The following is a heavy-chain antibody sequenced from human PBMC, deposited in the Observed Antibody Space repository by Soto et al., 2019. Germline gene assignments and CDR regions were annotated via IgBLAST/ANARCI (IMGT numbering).Heavy chain of an antibody. CDR1: GYSLTDNG. Sequence: GASVKVSCKASGYSLTDNGITWVRQASGQGLEYVGWISPGSGKTDYAQKFQGRVTMTRDTSINTVYMELSSLRSDDTAVYYCARVYGYYYYYMDVWGKGTTVTVSS. CDR3: ARVYGYYYYYMDV. J-gene: IGHJ6*03. V-gene: IGHV1-8*01. CDR2: ISPGSGKT. D-gene: IGHD2-8*01.